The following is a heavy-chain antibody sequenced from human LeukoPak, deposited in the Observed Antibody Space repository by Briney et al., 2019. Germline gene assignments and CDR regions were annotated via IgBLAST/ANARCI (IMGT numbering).Heavy chain of an antibody. D-gene: IGHD3-10*01. CDR3: AGSGVRGVIPGY. CDR2: IYYSGST. Sequence: SETLPLTCTVSGGSISSYYWSWIRQPPGKGLEWIGYIYYSGSTNYNPSLKSRVTISVDTSKNQFSLKLSSVTAADTAVYYCAGSGVRGVIPGYWGQGTLVTVSS. J-gene: IGHJ4*02. V-gene: IGHV4-59*01. CDR1: GGSISSYY.